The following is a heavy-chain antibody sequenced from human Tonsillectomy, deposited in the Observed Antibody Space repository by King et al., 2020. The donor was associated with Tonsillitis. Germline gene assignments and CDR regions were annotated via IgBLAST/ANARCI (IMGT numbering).Heavy chain of an antibody. D-gene: IGHD4-23*01. CDR1: GFSLSTSGRS. Sequence: VTLKESGPALVKPTQTLTLTCTFSGFSLSTSGRSVSWIRQPPGKALEWLARIDWDDDKYYSTSLKTRLTISKDTSKNQVVLTMTNMDPVDTATYYCARTSPEKVVGTSYYYAMDVWGQGTTVTVSS. CDR2: IDWDDDK. J-gene: IGHJ6*02. CDR3: ARTSPEKVVGTSYYYAMDV. V-gene: IGHV2-70*11.